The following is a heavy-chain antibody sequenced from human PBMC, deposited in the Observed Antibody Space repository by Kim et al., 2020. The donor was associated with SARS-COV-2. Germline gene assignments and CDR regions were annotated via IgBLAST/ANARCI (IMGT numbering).Heavy chain of an antibody. J-gene: IGHJ6*02. D-gene: IGHD3-22*01. CDR2: ISSSSSYI. Sequence: GGSLRLSCAASGFTFSSYSMNWVRQAPGKGLEWVSSISSSSSYIYYADSVKGRFTISRDNAKNSLYLQMNSLRAEDTAVYYCARDYYDSSGHRVDYYYGMDVWGQGTTVTVSS. V-gene: IGHV3-21*01. CDR3: ARDYYDSSGHRVDYYYGMDV. CDR1: GFTFSSYS.